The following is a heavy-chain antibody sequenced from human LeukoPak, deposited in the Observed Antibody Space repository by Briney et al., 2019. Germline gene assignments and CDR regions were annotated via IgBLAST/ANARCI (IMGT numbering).Heavy chain of an antibody. CDR1: GFTFSSYG. J-gene: IGHJ5*02. CDR3: AREVERYNWFDP. D-gene: IGHD1-1*01. Sequence: GGSPRLSCAASGFTFSSYGMNWVRQAPGKGLEWVSSISSSSSYIYYADSVRGRFTITRDNAKNSLYLQMNSLRAEDTAVYYCAREVERYNWFDPWGQGTLVSVSS. V-gene: IGHV3-21*01. CDR2: ISSSSSYI.